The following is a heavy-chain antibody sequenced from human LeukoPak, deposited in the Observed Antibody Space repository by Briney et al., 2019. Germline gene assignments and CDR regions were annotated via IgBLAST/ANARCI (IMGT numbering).Heavy chain of an antibody. D-gene: IGHD6-13*01. J-gene: IGHJ3*02. CDR2: INPSGGST. Sequence: ASVKVSCKASGGTFSSYAISWMRQAPGQGLEWMGIINPSGGSTSYAQKFQGRVTMTRDMSTSTVYMELSSLRSEDTAVYYCARAGIAAADDAFDIWGQGTMVTVSS. CDR1: GGTFSSYA. CDR3: ARAGIAAADDAFDI. V-gene: IGHV1-46*01.